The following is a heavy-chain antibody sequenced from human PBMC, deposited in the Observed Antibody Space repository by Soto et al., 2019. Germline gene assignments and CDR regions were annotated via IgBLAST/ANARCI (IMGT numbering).Heavy chain of an antibody. CDR1: GGTFSSYA. V-gene: IGHV1-69*12. CDR2: IIPIFGTA. D-gene: IGHD5-12*01. J-gene: IGHJ5*02. CDR3: ARDRYSGYDYEGNWFDP. Sequence: QVQLVQSGAAVKKPGSSVKVSCKASGGTFSSYAISWVRQAPGQGLEWMGGIIPIFGTANYAQKFQGRVTITADESTSTAYMELSSLRSEDTAVYYCARDRYSGYDYEGNWFDPWGQGTLVTVSS.